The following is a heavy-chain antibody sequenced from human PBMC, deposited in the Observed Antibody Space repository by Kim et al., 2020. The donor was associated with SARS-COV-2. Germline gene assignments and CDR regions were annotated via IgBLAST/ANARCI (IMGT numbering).Heavy chain of an antibody. Sequence: SETLSLTCTVSGGSISSYYWSWIRQPPGKGLEWIGYIYYSGSTNYNPSLKSRVTISVDTSKNQFSLKLSSVTAADTAVYYCARLHLPEYCGGDCYSLGFDPWGQGTLVTVSS. CDR3: ARLHLPEYCGGDCYSLGFDP. CDR2: IYYSGST. CDR1: GGSISSYY. V-gene: IGHV4-59*08. D-gene: IGHD2-21*02. J-gene: IGHJ5*02.